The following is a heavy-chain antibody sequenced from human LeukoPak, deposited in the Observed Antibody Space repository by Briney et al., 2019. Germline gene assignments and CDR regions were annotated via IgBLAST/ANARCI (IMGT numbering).Heavy chain of an antibody. V-gene: IGHV3-21*01. D-gene: IGHD6-13*01. CDR3: ARDATTEPGTVYMDV. Sequence: PGGSLRLSCAASGFTFSSYSMNWVRQAPGKGLEWVSSISSSSSYIYYADSVKGRFTISRDNAKNSLYLQMNSLSAEDTALYFCARDATTEPGTVYMDVWGKGTTVTISS. CDR2: ISSSSSYI. CDR1: GFTFSSYS. J-gene: IGHJ6*03.